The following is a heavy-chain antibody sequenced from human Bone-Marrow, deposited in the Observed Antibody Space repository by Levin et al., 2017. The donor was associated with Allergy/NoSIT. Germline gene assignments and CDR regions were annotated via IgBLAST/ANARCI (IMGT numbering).Heavy chain of an antibody. CDR2: IKQDGSEK. V-gene: IGHV3-7*01. CDR1: GFTFSSYW. Sequence: GESLKISCAASGFTFSSYWMSWVRQAPGKGLEWVANIKQDGSEKNYVDSVKGRFTISRDNAKNSLYLQMDSLRAEDTAVYYCARARYSNAPFDCWGQGTLVTVSS. D-gene: IGHD5-18*01. J-gene: IGHJ4*02. CDR3: ARARYSNAPFDC.